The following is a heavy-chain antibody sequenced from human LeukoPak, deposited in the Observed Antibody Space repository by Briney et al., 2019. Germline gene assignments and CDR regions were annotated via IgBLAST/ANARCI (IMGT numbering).Heavy chain of an antibody. V-gene: IGHV4-4*02. Sequence: SETLSLTCAVSGDPINSIDWWSWVRQSPARGLEWIGEIYHSGGTNYNPSLKSRVTISVDKSKNHLSLKLTSVTAADTAVYYCARATSGGGLPGGYYYGMDVWGQGTTVTVSS. J-gene: IGHJ6*02. CDR2: IYHSGGT. CDR1: GDPINSIDW. D-gene: IGHD2-15*01. CDR3: ARATSGGGLPGGYYYGMDV.